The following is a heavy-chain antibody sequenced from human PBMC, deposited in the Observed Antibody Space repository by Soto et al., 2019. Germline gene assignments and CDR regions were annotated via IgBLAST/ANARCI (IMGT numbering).Heavy chain of an antibody. CDR2: IDSDGNST. Sequence: PGGSLRLSCAASGFTFSSYWMHWVRQVPGKGLVWVSHIDSDGNSTTYADSVKGRFTISRDNAKNTVYLQMNSLRAEDTAVYYCARDKYYDFWSGYSRGYYYYGMDVWGQGTTVTVSS. J-gene: IGHJ6*02. CDR1: GFTFSSYW. V-gene: IGHV3-74*03. CDR3: ARDKYYDFWSGYSRGYYYYGMDV. D-gene: IGHD3-3*01.